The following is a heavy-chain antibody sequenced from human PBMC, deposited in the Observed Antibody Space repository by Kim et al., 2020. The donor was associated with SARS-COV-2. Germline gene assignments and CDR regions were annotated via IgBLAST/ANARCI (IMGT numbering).Heavy chain of an antibody. CDR3: ARGFYYYYDSSGYFDAFDI. J-gene: IGHJ3*02. CDR2: IYPGDSDT. Sequence: GESLKISCKGSGYSFTSYWIGWVRQMPGKGLEWMGIIYPGDSDTRYSPSFQGQVTISADKSISTAYLQWSSLKASDTAMYYCARGFYYYYDSSGYFDAFDIWGQGTMVTVSS. CDR1: GYSFTSYW. V-gene: IGHV5-51*01. D-gene: IGHD3-22*01.